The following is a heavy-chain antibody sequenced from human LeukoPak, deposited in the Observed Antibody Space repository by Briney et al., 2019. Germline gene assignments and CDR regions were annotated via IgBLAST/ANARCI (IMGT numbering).Heavy chain of an antibody. CDR2: ISGSGGST. D-gene: IGHD3-16*01. V-gene: IGHV3-23*01. Sequence: SGGSLRLSCAASGFTFSSYAMSWVRQAPGKGLEWVSAISGSGGSTYYADSVKGRFTISRDNSKNTLYLQMNSLRADDTAVYYCARDRWGKLLKGIFDYWGQGTLVTVSS. CDR1: GFTFSSYA. J-gene: IGHJ4*02. CDR3: ARDRWGKLLKGIFDY.